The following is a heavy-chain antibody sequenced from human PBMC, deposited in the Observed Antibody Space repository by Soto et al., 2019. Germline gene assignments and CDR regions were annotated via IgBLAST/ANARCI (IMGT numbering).Heavy chain of an antibody. CDR1: GASFIGYY. CDR3: ARAVAVARTFYYGMDV. CDR2: INHSGST. D-gene: IGHD6-19*01. J-gene: IGHJ6*02. Sequence: SEPLSLTCSIYGASFIGYYWIWFPQRPGEALECIGEINHSGSTNYNPSIKSRVTISVDPSKNQSSLKLSSVTAADTAVYYCARAVAVARTFYYGMDVWGQGTTVT. V-gene: IGHV4-34*01.